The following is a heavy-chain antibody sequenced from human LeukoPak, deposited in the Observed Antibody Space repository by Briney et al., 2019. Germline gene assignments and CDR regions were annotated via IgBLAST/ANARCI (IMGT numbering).Heavy chain of an antibody. V-gene: IGHV1-24*01. D-gene: IGHD3-22*01. J-gene: IGHJ4*02. CDR1: GYTLTELS. CDR3: ATRDSSGWYFDY. Sequence: VKVSCKVSGYTLTELSMHWVRQAPGKGLEWMGGFDPEDDETIYAQKFQGRVTMTEDTSTDTAYMELSSLRSEDTAVYYCATRDSSGWYFDYWGQGTLVTVSS. CDR2: FDPEDDET.